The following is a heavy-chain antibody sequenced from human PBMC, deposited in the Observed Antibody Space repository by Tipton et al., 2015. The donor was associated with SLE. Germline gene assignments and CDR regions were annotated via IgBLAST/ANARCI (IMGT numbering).Heavy chain of an antibody. CDR2: MFYSGSA. V-gene: IGHV4-59*12. Sequence: TLSLTCTVSGASISSYYWGWIRQPPGKGLQWIGAMFYSGSAHYNPSLKGRVAISVDTSKNVFSLNVSSVTAADTAVYYCVRLRREHQIVRLGWFWGLGTLVTVSS. D-gene: IGHD2/OR15-2a*01. J-gene: IGHJ1*01. CDR3: VRLRREHQIVRLGWF. CDR1: GASISSYY.